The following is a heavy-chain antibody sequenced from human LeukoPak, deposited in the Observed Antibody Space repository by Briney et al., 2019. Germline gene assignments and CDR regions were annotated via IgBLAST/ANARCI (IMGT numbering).Heavy chain of an antibody. CDR3: TRDGAQFDNSGYYY. Sequence: ASVKVPCKASGYTFTDYSMHWVRQAPGQRLEWMGLINAGTGLTKYSQKFQGRVTLRRDRSASTAYMELSSLRSEDTAVYYCTRDGAQFDNSGYYYWGQGTLVTVSS. CDR1: GYTFTDYS. J-gene: IGHJ4*02. D-gene: IGHD3-22*01. CDR2: INAGTGLT. V-gene: IGHV1-3*01.